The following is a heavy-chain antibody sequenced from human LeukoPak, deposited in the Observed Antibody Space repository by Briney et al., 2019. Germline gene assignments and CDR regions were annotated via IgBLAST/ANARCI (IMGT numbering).Heavy chain of an antibody. D-gene: IGHD4-23*01. CDR2: IYVSGTT. CDR1: GFTVSDSY. CDR3: ARHAYGGSPPVY. Sequence: PGGSLRLSCAASGFTVSDSYISWVRQAPGKGLEWVSFIYVSGTTFYPDSVKGRFTISRDNSKNTVYIQMNSLRAEDTALYYCARHAYGGSPPVYWGQGTLVTVSS. V-gene: IGHV3-53*01. J-gene: IGHJ4*02.